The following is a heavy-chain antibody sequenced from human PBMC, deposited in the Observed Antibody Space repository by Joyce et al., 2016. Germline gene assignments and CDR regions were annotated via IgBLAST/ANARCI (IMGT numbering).Heavy chain of an antibody. CDR1: GGTFRSYG. Sequence: QVQLVQSGAEVKRPGSSVRVSCKASGGTFRSYGISLVRQAPGQGLEWMGQIIPMYLTPTYAQKFRGRVTVTADESTRTAYMELSNLRSEDTAVYYCATDFESTGYLPFDIWGQGTTITVSS. J-gene: IGHJ3*02. CDR3: ATDFESTGYLPFDI. V-gene: IGHV1-69*12. D-gene: IGHD3-22*01. CDR2: IIPMYLTP.